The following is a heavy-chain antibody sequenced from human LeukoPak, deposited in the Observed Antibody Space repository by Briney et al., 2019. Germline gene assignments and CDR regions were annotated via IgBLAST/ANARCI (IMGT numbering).Heavy chain of an antibody. CDR2: ISSRSSYI. Sequence: GGSLRLSCAASGFTFSSYSMNWVRQAPGKGLEWVSSISSRSSYIYYADSVKGRFTISRDNAKNSLYLQMNSLRAEDTAVYYCASEIAVAGPFDYWGQGTLVTVSS. CDR1: GFTFSSYS. J-gene: IGHJ4*02. V-gene: IGHV3-21*01. CDR3: ASEIAVAGPFDY. D-gene: IGHD6-19*01.